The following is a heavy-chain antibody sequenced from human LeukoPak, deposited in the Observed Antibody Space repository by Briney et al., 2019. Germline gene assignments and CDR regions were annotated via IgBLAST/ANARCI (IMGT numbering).Heavy chain of an antibody. V-gene: IGHV3-23*01. CDR3: ASGYSSDYGGNAY. Sequence: GGSLRLSCAASGFTFSSYAMSWVRQAPGKGLVWVSAISGSGGSTYYADSVKGRFTISRDNSKNTLYLQMNSLRAEDTAVYYCASGYSSDYGGNAYWGQGTLVTVSS. J-gene: IGHJ4*02. D-gene: IGHD4-23*01. CDR2: ISGSGGST. CDR1: GFTFSSYA.